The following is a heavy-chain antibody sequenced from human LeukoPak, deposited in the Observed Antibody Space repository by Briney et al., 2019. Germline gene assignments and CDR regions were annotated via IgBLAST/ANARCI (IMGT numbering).Heavy chain of an antibody. CDR2: IKQDGSEK. Sequence: GGSLRLSCTASGFTFTNYWVTWVRQAPGKGLEWLANIKQDGSEKYYVDSVKGRFTISRDNAKNSLYLQMNSLRAEDTAVYYCARDIPTYYYDSSGYFQHWGQGTLVTVSS. D-gene: IGHD3-22*01. V-gene: IGHV3-7*05. J-gene: IGHJ1*01. CDR3: ARDIPTYYYDSSGYFQH. CDR1: GFTFTNYW.